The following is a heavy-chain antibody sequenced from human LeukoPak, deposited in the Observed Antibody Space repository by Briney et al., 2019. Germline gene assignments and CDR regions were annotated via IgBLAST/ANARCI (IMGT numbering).Heavy chain of an antibody. CDR1: GFSLSTSG. CDR2: ISGSGGST. J-gene: IGHJ4*02. D-gene: IGHD5-12*01. V-gene: IGHV3-23*01. CDR3: AKTSGYDTDPFDY. Sequence: ESGPALVKPTQTLTLTCTFSGFSLSTSGMCVSWVRQAPGKGLEWVSAISGSGGSTYYADSVKGRFTISRDNSKNTLYLQMNSLRAEDTAVYYCAKTSGYDTDPFDYWGQGTLVTVSS.